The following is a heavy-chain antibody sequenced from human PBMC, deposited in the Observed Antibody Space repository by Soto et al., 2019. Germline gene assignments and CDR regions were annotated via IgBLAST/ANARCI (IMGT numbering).Heavy chain of an antibody. D-gene: IGHD4-17*01. CDR3: ARPYGGKIGDAPDL. J-gene: IGHJ3*01. V-gene: IGHV3-23*01. CDR2: ISDASGSA. CDR1: GFTFSSYA. Sequence: GGSLRLSCVASGFTFSSYAMSWVRQVPGKGLEWVSTISDASGSAYYVDSVKGRFTISRENSEKTLYLQMNSLRAEDSAVYYCARPYGGKIGDAPDLWGPGTMVTVSS.